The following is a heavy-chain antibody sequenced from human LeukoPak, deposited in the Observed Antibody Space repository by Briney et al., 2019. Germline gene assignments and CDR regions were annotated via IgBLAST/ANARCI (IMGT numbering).Heavy chain of an antibody. CDR1: GFTFSDYY. CDR2: ISSSGSTI. CDR3: ASTKFEYSSSSGRANYYYYYMDV. V-gene: IGHV3-11*04. D-gene: IGHD6-6*01. Sequence: PGGSLRLSCAASGFTFSDYYMSWIRQAPGKGLEWVSYISSSGSTIYYADSVKGRFTISRDNSKNTLYLQMNSLRAEDTAVYYCASTKFEYSSSSGRANYYYYYMDVWGKGTTVTVSS. J-gene: IGHJ6*03.